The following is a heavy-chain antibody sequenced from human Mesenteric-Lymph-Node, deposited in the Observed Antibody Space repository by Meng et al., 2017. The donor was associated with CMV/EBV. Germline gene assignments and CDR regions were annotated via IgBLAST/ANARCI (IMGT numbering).Heavy chain of an antibody. V-gene: IGHV3-74*01. Sequence: GGSLRLSCAASGFTFSSYWMHWVRQVPGKGLVWVSRINSDGSSTSYADSVKGRFTISRDNAKNTLYLQMNSLRAEDTAVYYCARGGLYSSSSGYYYYGMDVWGQGTTVTVSS. J-gene: IGHJ6*02. CDR2: INSDGSST. CDR1: GFTFSSYW. D-gene: IGHD6-6*01. CDR3: ARGGLYSSSSGYYYYGMDV.